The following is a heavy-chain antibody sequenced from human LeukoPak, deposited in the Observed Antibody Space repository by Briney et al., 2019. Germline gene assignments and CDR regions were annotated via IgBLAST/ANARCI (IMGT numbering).Heavy chain of an antibody. CDR1: GYTFTSYG. Sequence: ASVKVSCKASGYTFTSYGNSWVRQAPGQGLEWMGWISAYNGNTNYAQKLQGRVTMTTDTSTSTAYMELRSLRSDDTAVYYCARVSYYDSSGSAFYFDYWGQGTLVTVSS. CDR2: ISAYNGNT. CDR3: ARVSYYDSSGSAFYFDY. J-gene: IGHJ4*02. D-gene: IGHD3-22*01. V-gene: IGHV1-18*01.